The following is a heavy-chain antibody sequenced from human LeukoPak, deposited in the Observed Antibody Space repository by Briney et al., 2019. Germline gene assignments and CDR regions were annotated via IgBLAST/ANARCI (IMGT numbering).Heavy chain of an antibody. CDR1: GFTFSSSV. CDR2: INIDGSSP. CDR3: ARDGWVDY. D-gene: IGHD6-19*01. V-gene: IGHV3-74*01. Sequence: GGSLRLSCAASGFTFSSSVMNWVRQAPGKGLVWVSRINIDGSSPSYADSVKGRFTISRDNAKNTLYLQMNSLRAEDTAVYYCARDGWVDYWGQGTLVTVSS. J-gene: IGHJ4*02.